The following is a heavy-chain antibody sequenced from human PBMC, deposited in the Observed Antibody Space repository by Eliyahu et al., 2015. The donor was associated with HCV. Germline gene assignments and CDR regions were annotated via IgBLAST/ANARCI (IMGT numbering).Heavy chain of an antibody. D-gene: IGHD6-19*01. CDR1: GGSIXTYY. CDR2: IHYSGST. J-gene: IGHJ5*02. CDR3: ASGGGGIAVTGTGGWFDP. Sequence: QVQLQESGPGLVKPSETLSLTCTVSGGSIXTYYWSWIRQPPGKGLEWIGYIHYSGSTNYNPSLKSRITISVDTSKNQLSLNLTSVTAADTAMYYCASGGGGIAVTGTGGWFDPWGQGTLVTVSS. V-gene: IGHV4-59*01.